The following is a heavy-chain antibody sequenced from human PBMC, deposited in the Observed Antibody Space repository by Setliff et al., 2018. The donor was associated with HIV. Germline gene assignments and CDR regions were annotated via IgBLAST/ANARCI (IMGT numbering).Heavy chain of an antibody. CDR2: ISSQDYT. Sequence: VGSLRLSCAASGFTFSSYEMNWVRQAPGKGLEWVSFISSQDYTDYADFVKGRFTISRDNSKNSLYLQMNSLTSEDTAMYYCVRGVSPSIWGLGTLVTVSS. CDR3: VRGVSPSI. D-gene: IGHD3-10*01. V-gene: IGHV3-21*04. J-gene: IGHJ4*02. CDR1: GFTFSSYE.